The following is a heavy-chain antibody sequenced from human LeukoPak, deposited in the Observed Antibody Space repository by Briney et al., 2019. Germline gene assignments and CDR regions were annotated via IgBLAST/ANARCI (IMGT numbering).Heavy chain of an antibody. J-gene: IGHJ4*02. CDR1: GFTFSTYS. Sequence: PGGSLSLSCAASGFTFSTYSMNWVRQAPGKGLEWLSYISSSGRTIYYADSVKGRFTISRDDAKTSLFLQMNGLRDEDTAVYYCAISEWVTDFDYWGQGTLVTVSS. V-gene: IGHV3-48*02. CDR2: ISSSGRTI. CDR3: AISEWVTDFDY. D-gene: IGHD3-3*01.